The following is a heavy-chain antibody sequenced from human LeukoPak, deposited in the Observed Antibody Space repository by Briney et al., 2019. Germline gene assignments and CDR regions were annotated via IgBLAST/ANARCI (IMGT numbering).Heavy chain of an antibody. J-gene: IGHJ6*03. CDR1: GFSFSSYR. V-gene: IGHV3-23*01. CDR2: ISGSGGST. D-gene: IGHD1-26*01. CDR3: ARSIVGATYDYYYYYMDV. Sequence: GGSLRLSCAASGFSFSSYRMSWVRQAPGKGLEWVSAISGSGGSTYYADSVKGRFTISRDNSKNTLYLQMNSLRAEDTAVYYCARSIVGATYDYYYYYMDVWGKGTTVTISS.